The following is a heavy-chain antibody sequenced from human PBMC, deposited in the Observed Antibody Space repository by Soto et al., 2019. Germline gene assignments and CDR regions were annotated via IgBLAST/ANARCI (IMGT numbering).Heavy chain of an antibody. J-gene: IGHJ4*02. Sequence: QVQLQESGPGLVEPSGTLSLTCAVSGDFISSSHWWSWVRQPPGKGLEWIGEIFHSGTTKYNPSLESRVTMSVDKSNNQLSLKLRSVTAADTAVYYCARQLERGDLPEGFEYWGQGTLATVSS. V-gene: IGHV4-4*02. CDR1: GDFISSSHW. CDR3: ARQLERGDLPEGFEY. D-gene: IGHD1-1*01. CDR2: IFHSGTT.